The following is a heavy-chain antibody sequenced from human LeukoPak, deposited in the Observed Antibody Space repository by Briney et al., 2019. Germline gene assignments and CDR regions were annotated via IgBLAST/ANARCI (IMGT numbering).Heavy chain of an antibody. CDR3: AKPAKTDYADY. CDR1: GFTFSSYA. J-gene: IGHJ4*02. Sequence: PGGSLRLSCAASGFTFSSYAMNWVRQAPGKGLEWVSSINTSGGSTYYADSVKGRFTISRGNSKSTLYLQMNSLRAADTALYYCAKPAKTDYADYWGQGTLVTVSS. CDR2: INTSGGST. V-gene: IGHV3-23*01. D-gene: IGHD1-14*01.